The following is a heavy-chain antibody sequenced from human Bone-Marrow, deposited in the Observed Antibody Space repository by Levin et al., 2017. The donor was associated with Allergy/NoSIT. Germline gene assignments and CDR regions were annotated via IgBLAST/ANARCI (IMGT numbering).Heavy chain of an antibody. V-gene: IGHV1-18*01. CDR1: GYTFTSYG. Sequence: ASVKVSCKASGYTFTSYGISWVRQAPGQGLEWMGWISAYNGNTNYAQKLQGRVTMTTDTSTSTAYMELRSLRSDDTAVYYCARASDTAMVYYYYGMDVWGQGTTVTVSS. D-gene: IGHD5-18*01. CDR2: ISAYNGNT. CDR3: ARASDTAMVYYYYGMDV. J-gene: IGHJ6*02.